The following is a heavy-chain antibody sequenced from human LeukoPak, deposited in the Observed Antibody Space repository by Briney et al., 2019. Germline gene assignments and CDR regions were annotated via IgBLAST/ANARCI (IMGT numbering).Heavy chain of an antibody. V-gene: IGHV4-59*01. Sequence: SETLSLTCTVSGGSINTYYWSWIRQPPGKGLEWIGFIYYSGSTNYNPSLKSRVTISVDTSKNQFSLKLSSVTAADAAVYYCARGTDYNSAYYAMDVWGQGATVTVSS. CDR2: IYYSGST. CDR1: GGSINTYY. D-gene: IGHD4-11*01. J-gene: IGHJ6*02. CDR3: ARGTDYNSAYYAMDV.